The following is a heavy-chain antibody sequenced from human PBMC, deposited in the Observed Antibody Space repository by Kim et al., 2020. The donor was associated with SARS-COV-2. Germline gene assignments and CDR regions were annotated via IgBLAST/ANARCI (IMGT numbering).Heavy chain of an antibody. J-gene: IGHJ5*02. Sequence: SETLSLTCTVSGGSISSGGYYWSWIRQHPGKGLEWIGYIYYSASTYYNPSLKSRVTISVDTSKNQFSLKLSSVTAADTAVYYCARERRVAETNPTNWFDPWGQGTLVTVSS. CDR2: IYYSAST. D-gene: IGHD2-15*01. V-gene: IGHV4-31*03. CDR3: ARERRVAETNPTNWFDP. CDR1: GGSISSGGYY.